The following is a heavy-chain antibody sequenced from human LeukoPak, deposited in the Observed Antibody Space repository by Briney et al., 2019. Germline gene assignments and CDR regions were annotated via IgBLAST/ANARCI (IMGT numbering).Heavy chain of an antibody. Sequence: GGSLRLSCAASGFTFSTYSMNWVRQAPGKELEWVSSISSSGDFIYYADSVKGRFTISRDNAENSLYLQMNSLRAEDTAVYYCARVRGAISYSDYWGQGTLVTVSS. CDR1: GFTFSTYS. CDR3: ARVRGAISYSDY. V-gene: IGHV3-21*01. J-gene: IGHJ4*02. CDR2: ISSSGDFI. D-gene: IGHD3-3*01.